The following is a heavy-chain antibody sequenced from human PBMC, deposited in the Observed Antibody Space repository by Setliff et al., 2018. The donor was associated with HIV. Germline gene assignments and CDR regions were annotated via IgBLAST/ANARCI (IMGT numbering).Heavy chain of an antibody. CDR1: GGSFTSYT. V-gene: IGHV1-69*04. CDR2: IIPIVTIA. J-gene: IGHJ5*02. D-gene: IGHD3-22*01. CDR3: ARERPGDHYESTGYQLADWFDP. Sequence: GASVKVSCKASGGSFTSYTFSWVRQAPGQGLEWMGRIIPIVTIAHYAEQFVGRVTITADNSTSTTYMEVSSLRSEDTAVYYCARERPGDHYESTGYQLADWFDPWGQGTLVTVSS.